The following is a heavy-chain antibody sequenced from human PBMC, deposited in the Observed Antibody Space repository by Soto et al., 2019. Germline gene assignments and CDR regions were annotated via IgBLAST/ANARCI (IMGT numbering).Heavy chain of an antibody. V-gene: IGHV4-61*01. CDR3: ARDGHGMDA. Sequence: XETLSLTCTVSGCSVSSGSYQWTWIRQPPGKGLEWIGYIHVSGSTNDNPSLKGRVTMSIDTSKNQFSLKLSSVTAADTAVYYCARDGHGMDAWGHGTKATVSS. J-gene: IGHJ6*02. CDR2: IHVSGST. CDR1: GCSVSSGSYQ.